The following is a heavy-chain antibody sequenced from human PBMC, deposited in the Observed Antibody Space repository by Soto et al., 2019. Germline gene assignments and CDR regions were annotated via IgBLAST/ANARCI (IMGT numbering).Heavy chain of an antibody. CDR3: AKASRPGTVAGRYYFDY. CDR1: GFTFDDYA. CDR2: ISWNSGSI. D-gene: IGHD6-19*01. V-gene: IGHV3-9*01. J-gene: IGHJ4*02. Sequence: EVQLVESGGGLVQPGRSLRLSCAASGFTFDDYAMHWVRQAPGKGLEWVSGISWNSGSIGYADSVKGRFTISRDNAKNSLYLQMNSLRDEDTALYYCAKASRPGTVAGRYYFDYWGQGTLVTVSS.